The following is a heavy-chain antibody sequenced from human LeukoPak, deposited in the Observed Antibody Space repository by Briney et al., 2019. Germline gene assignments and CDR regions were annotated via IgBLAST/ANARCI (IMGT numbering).Heavy chain of an antibody. Sequence: GGSLRLSCAASGFTFSSYWMSWVRQAPGKGLQWVANIKHDGSEKYYVDSVKGRFTISRDNAKNSLYLQMNSLRAGDTAVYYCAREGARYYDSSGYYFDYWGQGTLVTVSS. J-gene: IGHJ4*02. CDR2: IKHDGSEK. D-gene: IGHD3-22*01. CDR3: AREGARYYDSSGYYFDY. V-gene: IGHV3-7*01. CDR1: GFTFSSYW.